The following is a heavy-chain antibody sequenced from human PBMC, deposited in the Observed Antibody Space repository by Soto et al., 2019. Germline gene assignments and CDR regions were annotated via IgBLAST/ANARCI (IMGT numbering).Heavy chain of an antibody. J-gene: IGHJ4*02. V-gene: IGHV2-5*02. D-gene: IGHD6-6*01. Sequence: QITLKESGPTLVKPTQTFTLACTFSGFSLSTSGMGVGWIRQPPGKALEWLALIYWDDDKRYSPSLKSRLTITLDTFKSLVVIKESIMDPVDIANYYCSHYSSTSSFVYWGQGTLVTVSS. CDR1: GFSLSTSGMG. CDR3: SHYSSTSSFVY. CDR2: IYWDDDK.